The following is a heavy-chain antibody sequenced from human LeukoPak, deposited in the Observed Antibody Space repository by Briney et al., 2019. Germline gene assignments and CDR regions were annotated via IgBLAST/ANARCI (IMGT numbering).Heavy chain of an antibody. D-gene: IGHD5-12*01. Sequence: GGSLRLSCAASGVTFSSYGMHWVRQAPGKGLEWVALISSDGNDKLYGDSAKGRFTISRDDSKSTLHLQMNSLRAEDTAVYYCTTKVIRGNSGDDYDDWGQGTLVTVSS. CDR2: ISSDGNDK. CDR3: TTKVIRGNSGDDYDD. V-gene: IGHV3-30*03. J-gene: IGHJ4*02. CDR1: GVTFSSYG.